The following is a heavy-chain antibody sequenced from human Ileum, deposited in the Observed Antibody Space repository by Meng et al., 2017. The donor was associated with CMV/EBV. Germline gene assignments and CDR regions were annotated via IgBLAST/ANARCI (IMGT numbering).Heavy chain of an antibody. J-gene: IGHJ4*02. CDR3: ARMSYDVLTGYEPFHY. Sequence: LRLSCTVSGGSISNYYWSWIRQPPGKGLEHIGYIYYTGATNYIPSLRSRVTISLDTSKNQVSLHLRSVTAADTAVYYCARMSYDVLTGYEPFHYWGQGTRVTVSS. D-gene: IGHD3-9*01. CDR1: GGSISNYY. CDR2: IYYTGAT. V-gene: IGHV4-59*01.